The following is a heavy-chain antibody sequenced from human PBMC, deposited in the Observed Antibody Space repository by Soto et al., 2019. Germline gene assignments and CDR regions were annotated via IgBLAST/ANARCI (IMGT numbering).Heavy chain of an antibody. D-gene: IGHD3-22*01. Sequence: QVQLVQSGAEVKKPGSSVKVSCKASGGTFSNSALSWVRQAPVQGLEWMGGIIPLFGTANYAQKFQGRVTITADESTSTAYMELSSLRFEDTAVYYCARDGTLYDSSGFYYLHWGQGTPVTVSS. V-gene: IGHV1-69*01. CDR1: GGTFSNSA. CDR2: IIPLFGTA. J-gene: IGHJ4*02. CDR3: ARDGTLYDSSGFYYLH.